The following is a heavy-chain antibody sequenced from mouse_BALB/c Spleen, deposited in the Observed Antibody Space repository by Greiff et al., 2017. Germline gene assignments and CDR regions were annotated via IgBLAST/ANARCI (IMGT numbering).Heavy chain of an antibody. V-gene: IGHV3-2*02. Sequence: EVKLMESGPGLVKPSQSLSLTCTVTGYSITSDYAWNWIRQFPGNQLEWMGYISYSGSTSYNPSLKSRISITRDTSKNQFFLQLNSVTTEDTATYYCALGYDGYSAWFAYWGQGTLVTVSA. CDR1: GYSITSDYA. CDR2: ISYSGST. J-gene: IGHJ3*01. CDR3: ALGYDGYSAWFAY. D-gene: IGHD2-3*01.